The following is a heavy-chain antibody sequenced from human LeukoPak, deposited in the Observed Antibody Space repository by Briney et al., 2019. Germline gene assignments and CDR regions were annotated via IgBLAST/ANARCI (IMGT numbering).Heavy chain of an antibody. J-gene: IGHJ5*02. CDR2: IYYSGST. Sequence: LRLSCAASGFTFSSYAMSWIRQPPGKGLEWIGYIYYSGSTYYNPSLKSRVTISVDTSKNQFSLKLSSVTAADTAVYYCAGGNYYDSSGYSSWGQGTLVTVSS. CDR1: GFTFSSYA. CDR3: AGGNYYDSSGYSS. V-gene: IGHV4-30-4*08. D-gene: IGHD3-22*01.